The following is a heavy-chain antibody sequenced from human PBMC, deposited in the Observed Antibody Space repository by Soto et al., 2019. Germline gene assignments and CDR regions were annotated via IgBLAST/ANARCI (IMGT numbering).Heavy chain of an antibody. CDR2: MYHSGST. D-gene: IGHD2-2*01. J-gene: IGHJ5*02. Sequence: SETLSLTCAVSGGSVSSGGYSWSWIRQPPGKGLEWIGYMYHSGSTYYNPSLKSRVTISIDRSKNQFSLKLSSVTAADTAVYYCARVPDRWGQGTLVTVSS. V-gene: IGHV4-30-2*01. CDR3: ARVPDR. CDR1: GGSVSSGGYS.